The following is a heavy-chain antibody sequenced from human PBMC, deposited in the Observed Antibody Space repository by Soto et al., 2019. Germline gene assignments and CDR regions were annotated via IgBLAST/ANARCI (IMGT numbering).Heavy chain of an antibody. CDR3: ARRRSYYDNSGYYSYSFDY. Sequence: ATLSLTCAVYGESFSGYYWSWIRQPPGKGLEWVGEINHSGSTNYNPSLKSRVTISVDASKNQFSLKLNSVTAADTAVFYCARRRSYYDNSGYYSYSFDYWGQGALVTVSS. J-gene: IGHJ4*02. CDR1: GESFSGYY. D-gene: IGHD3-22*01. CDR2: INHSGST. V-gene: IGHV4-34*01.